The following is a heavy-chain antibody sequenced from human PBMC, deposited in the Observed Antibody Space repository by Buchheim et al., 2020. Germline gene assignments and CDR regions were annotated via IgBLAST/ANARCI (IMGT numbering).Heavy chain of an antibody. CDR2: ISSRRVSI. CDR1: GFTFSNYS. J-gene: IGHJ4*02. D-gene: IGHD6-13*01. CDR3: ARGPPAWYSSSWYMDY. V-gene: IGHV3-48*02. Sequence: EVQLVESGGGLAQPGGSLRLSCAASGFTFSNYSMNWVRQAPGKGLEWISYISSRRVSISYADSVKGRIPISRDNDQKSLFLQMNSLRDEDTAVYFCARGPPAWYSSSWYMDYWGQGTL.